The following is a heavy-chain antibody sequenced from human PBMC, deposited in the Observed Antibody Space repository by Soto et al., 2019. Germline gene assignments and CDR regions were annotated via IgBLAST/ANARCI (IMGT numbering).Heavy chain of an antibody. CDR1: GGSISVYY. CDR3: ARGVGSSPPRY. CDR2: IYASGSP. Sequence: SETLSLTCTISGGSISVYYWSWVRQPPGHELEWIGYIYASGSPYYNPSLRSRVTTSADTSKNQISLKLTSPTAADTAVYYCARGVGSSPPRYWGRGTLVTAYS. D-gene: IGHD1-26*01. J-gene: IGHJ4*01. V-gene: IGHV4-59*01.